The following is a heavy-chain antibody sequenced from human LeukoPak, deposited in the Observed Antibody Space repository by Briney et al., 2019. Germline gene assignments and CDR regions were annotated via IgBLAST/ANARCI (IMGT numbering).Heavy chain of an antibody. CDR2: IDGAGST. V-gene: IGHV3-53*01. Sequence: PGGSLRLSCAASGFTFSSNYMTWLRHAAGEGLEGVSSIDGAGSTKYADSVKGRFTISRDNSKNTLYLQMNSLRADDTAVYYCARYASGSRPNYWGQGTLVTVSS. CDR1: GFTFSSNY. CDR3: ARYASGSRPNY. D-gene: IGHD3-10*01. J-gene: IGHJ4*02.